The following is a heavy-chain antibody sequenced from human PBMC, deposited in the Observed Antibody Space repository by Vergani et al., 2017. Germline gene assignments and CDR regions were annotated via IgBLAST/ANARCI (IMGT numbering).Heavy chain of an antibody. V-gene: IGHV3-48*01. J-gene: IGHJ6*03. CDR2: ISSSSSTI. Sequence: EVQLLESGGGLVQPGGSLRLSCAASGFTFSSYSMNWVRQAPGKGLEWVSYISSSSSTIYYADSVKGRFTISRDNAKNSLYLQMNSLRAEDTAVYYCAREAGGFGWSYYYYYYMDVWGKGTTVTVSS. CDR1: GFTFSSYS. D-gene: IGHD6-19*01. CDR3: AREAGGFGWSYYYYYYMDV.